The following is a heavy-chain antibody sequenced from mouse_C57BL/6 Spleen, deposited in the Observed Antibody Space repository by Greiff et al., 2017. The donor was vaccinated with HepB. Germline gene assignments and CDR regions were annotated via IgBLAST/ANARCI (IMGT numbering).Heavy chain of an antibody. V-gene: IGHV5-16*01. CDR1: GFTFSDYY. CDR2: INYDGSST. D-gene: IGHD2-4*01. CDR3: ARVRDYEGYYAMDY. J-gene: IGHJ4*01. Sequence: EVKLMESEGGLVQPGRSMKLSCTASGFTFSDYYMAWVRQVPEKGLEWVANINYDGSSTYYLDSLKNRFIISRDNAKNILYLQMSSLKSEDTATYYCARVRDYEGYYAMDYWGQGTSVTVSS.